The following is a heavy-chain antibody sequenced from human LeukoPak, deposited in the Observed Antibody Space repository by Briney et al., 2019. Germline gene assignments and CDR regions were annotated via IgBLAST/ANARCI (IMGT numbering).Heavy chain of an antibody. J-gene: IGHJ5*02. CDR2: IVLGSGNT. CDR3: AAQRGASLHDFWSTRLFDP. CDR1: GFTFHTSA. D-gene: IGHD3-3*01. Sequence: SVKVSCKASGFTFHTSAMQCVRQARGQRLEWIGWIVLGSGNTVYSHKFHDRVIITRDMSTSTVYMELDSLGSEDTAVYYCAAQRGASLHDFWSTRLFDPWGQGTLVTVSS. V-gene: IGHV1-58*02.